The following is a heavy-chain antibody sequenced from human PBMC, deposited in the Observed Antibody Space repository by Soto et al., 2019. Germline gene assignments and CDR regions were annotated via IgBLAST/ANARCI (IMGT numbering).Heavy chain of an antibody. J-gene: IGHJ4*02. Sequence: QVQLQVSGRGLVKPAQSLSLTCTVSGGSISSGDYYWSWIRQPPGKGLEWIGYIYYSGSTYYNPSLKSRVTISVDTSKNQFSLKLSSVTAADTAVYYCATVGAQPPFDYWGQGTLVTVSS. D-gene: IGHD1-26*01. CDR1: GGSISSGDYY. CDR2: IYYSGST. V-gene: IGHV4-30-4*01. CDR3: ATVGAQPPFDY.